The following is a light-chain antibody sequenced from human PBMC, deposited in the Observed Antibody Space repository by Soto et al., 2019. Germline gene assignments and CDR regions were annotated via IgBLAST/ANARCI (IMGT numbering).Light chain of an antibody. CDR1: NSNLGAGYD. CDR3: ISYTSDDVRYV. J-gene: IGLJ1*01. Sequence: QAVVTQPPSVSGAPGQRVTISCTGNNSNLGAGYDVHWYQQLPGAAPKLVIFGNRNRPSGVPERFSGSKSGNTASLTISGLQSEDEADYYCISYTSDDVRYVFGTGTKLTVL. V-gene: IGLV1-40*01. CDR2: GNR.